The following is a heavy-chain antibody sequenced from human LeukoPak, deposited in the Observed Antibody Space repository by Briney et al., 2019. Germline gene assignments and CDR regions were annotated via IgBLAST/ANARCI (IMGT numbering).Heavy chain of an antibody. D-gene: IGHD2-21*02. CDR3: ARHPGVVVTSSKLPGYYYYIDD. CDR1: GGSISSYY. Sequence: SETLSLTCTVSGGSISSYYCSWIRQPPGKGLEWIGYIYYSGSTNYNPSLKSRVTISVDTSKNQFSLKLSSVTAADTALYYCARHPGVVVTSSKLPGYYYYIDDWGKGTTVTVSS. CDR2: IYYSGST. J-gene: IGHJ6*03. V-gene: IGHV4-59*08.